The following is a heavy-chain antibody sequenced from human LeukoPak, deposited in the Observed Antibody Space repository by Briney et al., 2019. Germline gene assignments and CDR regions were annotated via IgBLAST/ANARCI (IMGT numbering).Heavy chain of an antibody. J-gene: IGHJ4*02. CDR3: ARGRDGYNFDY. D-gene: IGHD5-24*01. V-gene: IGHV4-34*01. CDR1: GGSFSGYY. CDR2: INHSGST. Sequence: SETLSLTCAVYGGSFSGYYWSWIRKPPGKGLEWIGEINHSGSTNYNPSLKSRVTISVDTSKNQFSLKLSSVTAADTAVYYCARGRDGYNFDYWGQGTLVTVSS.